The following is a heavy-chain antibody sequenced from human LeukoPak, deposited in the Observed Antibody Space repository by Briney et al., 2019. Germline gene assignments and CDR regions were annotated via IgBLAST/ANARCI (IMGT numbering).Heavy chain of an antibody. Sequence: PSETLSLTCTVSGGSISSGSYYWSWIRQPAGKGLEWIGRIYTSGSTTYNSSLKSRVTISLDTSKNQFSLKLSSVTAADTAVYYCARDSGAAAGIFDYWGQGTLVTVSS. CDR3: ARDSGAAAGIFDY. CDR1: GGSISSGSYY. CDR2: IYTSGST. V-gene: IGHV4-61*02. D-gene: IGHD6-13*01. J-gene: IGHJ4*02.